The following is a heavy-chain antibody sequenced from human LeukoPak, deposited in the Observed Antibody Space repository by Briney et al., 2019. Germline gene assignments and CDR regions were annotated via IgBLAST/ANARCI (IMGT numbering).Heavy chain of an antibody. Sequence: SETLSLTCTVSGVSVTNYYWAWIRQPAGKGLEWIGRMYISGSTNYNPSLKGRVTISIDKTKNEFSLRLRSVTAADTAVYYCARDYLVGAPLDSWGQGTLVTVSP. V-gene: IGHV4-4*07. J-gene: IGHJ4*02. CDR3: ARDYLVGAPLDS. CDR2: MYISGST. D-gene: IGHD1-26*01. CDR1: GVSVTNYY.